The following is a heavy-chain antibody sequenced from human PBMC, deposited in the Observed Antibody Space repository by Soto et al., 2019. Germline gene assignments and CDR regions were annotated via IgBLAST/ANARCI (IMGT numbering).Heavy chain of an antibody. Sequence: PGGSLRLSCAASGFTFNTFGMHWVRQAPGKGLEWVAVISYDGSDKYYSDSVRGRFTISRDNSMNTLYLQMNSLRTEDTAVCYCAKSPNFYCSSYHCYKYYFDYWGQGTLVTVSS. CDR2: ISYDGSDK. J-gene: IGHJ4*02. CDR1: GFTFNTFG. V-gene: IGHV3-30*18. CDR3: AKSPNFYCSSYHCYKYYFDY. D-gene: IGHD2-2*01.